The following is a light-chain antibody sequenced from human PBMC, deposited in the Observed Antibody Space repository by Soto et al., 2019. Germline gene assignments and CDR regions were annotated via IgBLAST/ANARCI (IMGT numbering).Light chain of an antibody. Sequence: DIQMTQSPSTLSASVGDRVTITCRASQSDSTFLAWYQQKPGQAPKLLIYDASTLQSGVPSRFSASGSGTEFALTISGLQPDDFAVYYCQQYNRYAVTFGQGTKVDIK. CDR1: QSDSTF. V-gene: IGKV1-5*01. CDR3: QQYNRYAVT. CDR2: DAS. J-gene: IGKJ1*01.